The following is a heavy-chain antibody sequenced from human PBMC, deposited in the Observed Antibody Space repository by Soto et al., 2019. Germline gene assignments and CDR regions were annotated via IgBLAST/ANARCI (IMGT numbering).Heavy chain of an antibody. CDR2: IYSGGST. D-gene: IGHD6-6*01. V-gene: IGHV3-66*01. CDR3: ATVPTYP. J-gene: IGHJ5*02. Sequence: PGGSTRLSCAASGFSVRSNYMTWVRQAPGKGLEWVSVIYSGGSTYYADSVKGRFTISRDNSRNTLYLQMNSLGAEDTAVYYCATVPTYPWGQGTLVTVSS. CDR1: GFSVRSNY.